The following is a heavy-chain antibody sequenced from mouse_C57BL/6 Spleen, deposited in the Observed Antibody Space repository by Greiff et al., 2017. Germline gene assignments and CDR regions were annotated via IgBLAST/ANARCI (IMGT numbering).Heavy chain of an antibody. V-gene: IGHV3-6*01. CDR3: AREWVASPYYFDY. Sequence: EVHLVESGPGLVKPSQSLSLTCSVTGYSITSGYYWNWIRQFPGNKLEWMGYISYDGSNNYNPSLKNRISITRDTSKNQFFLKLNSVTTEDTATYYCAREWVASPYYFDYWGQGTTLTVSS. CDR1: GYSITSGYY. CDR2: ISYDGSN. J-gene: IGHJ2*01. D-gene: IGHD1-1*02.